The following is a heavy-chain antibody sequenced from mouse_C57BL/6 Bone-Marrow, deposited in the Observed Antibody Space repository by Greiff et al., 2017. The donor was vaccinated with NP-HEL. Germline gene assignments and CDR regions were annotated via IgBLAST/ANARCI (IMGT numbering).Heavy chain of an antibody. V-gene: IGHV1-26*01. CDR1: GYTFTDYY. CDR2: INPNNGGT. D-gene: IGHD2-1*01. CDR3: ARGDLLWPFYYAMDY. Sequence: EVQLQQSGPELVKPGASVKISCKASGYTFTDYYMNWVKQSHGKSLEWIGDINPNNGGTSYNQKFKGKATLTVDKSSSTAYMELRSLTSEDSAVYYCARGDLLWPFYYAMDYWGQGTSVTVSS. J-gene: IGHJ4*01.